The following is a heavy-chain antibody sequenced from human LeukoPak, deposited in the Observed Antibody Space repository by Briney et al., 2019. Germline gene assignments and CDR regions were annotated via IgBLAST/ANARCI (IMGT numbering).Heavy chain of an antibody. CDR3: ARLIDSSGTYYFDY. Sequence: PSETLSLTCTVSGGSISSGGYYWSWIRQHSGKGLEWIGYIYYSGSTYYNPSLKSRVTISVDTSKNQFSLKLSSVTAADTAVYYCARLIDSSGTYYFDYWGQGTLVTVSS. J-gene: IGHJ4*02. CDR2: IYYSGST. CDR1: GGSISSGGYY. V-gene: IGHV4-31*03. D-gene: IGHD3-22*01.